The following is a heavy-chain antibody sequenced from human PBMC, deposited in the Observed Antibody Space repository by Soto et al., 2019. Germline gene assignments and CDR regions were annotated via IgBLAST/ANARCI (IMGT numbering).Heavy chain of an antibody. J-gene: IGHJ4*02. CDR2: IYYSGST. CDR3: ARVKGGYSSRSFDY. D-gene: IGHD6-13*01. CDR1: GGSISSGGYY. V-gene: IGHV4-31*03. Sequence: QVQLQESGPGLVKPSQTLSLTCTVSGGSISSGGYYWSWIRQHPGKGLEWIGYIYYSGSTYYNPSLTSRVTIAVDTSKNQCSLKLSSVTAADTAVYYCARVKGGYSSRSFDYWGQGTMVTVSS.